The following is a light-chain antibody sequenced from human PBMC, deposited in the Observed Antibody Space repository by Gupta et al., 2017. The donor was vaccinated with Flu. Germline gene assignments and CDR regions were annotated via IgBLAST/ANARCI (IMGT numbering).Light chain of an antibody. J-gene: IGKJ3*01. CDR2: AAS. CDR1: QSISSY. CDR3: QQRFT. Sequence: SASVGDRVTITCRASQSISSYLNWYQQKPGKAPKLLIYAASSLQSGVPSRFSGSGSGTEFTLTISSLQPEDFATYYCQQRFTFGPGTKVDIK. V-gene: IGKV1-39*01.